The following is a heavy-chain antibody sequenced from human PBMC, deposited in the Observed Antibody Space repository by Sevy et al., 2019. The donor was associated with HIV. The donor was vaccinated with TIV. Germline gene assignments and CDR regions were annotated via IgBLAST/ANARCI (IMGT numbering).Heavy chain of an antibody. D-gene: IGHD2-8*01. CDR2: LSFGCGVI. J-gene: IGHJ4*02. Sequence: GGSLRLSCAASGFTFSKYSMSWVRQPPGKWPESVSTLSFGCGVINYADSVKGRFTISRDNSKSSVYLQMNNLRPEDTAVYYCAREGCTKPHDYWGQGTLVTVSS. CDR1: GFTFSKYS. CDR3: AREGCTKPHDY. V-gene: IGHV3-23*01.